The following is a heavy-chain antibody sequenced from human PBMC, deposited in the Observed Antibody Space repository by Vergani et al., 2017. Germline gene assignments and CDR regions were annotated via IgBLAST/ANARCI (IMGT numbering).Heavy chain of an antibody. CDR1: GFTFSSYG. D-gene: IGHD6-25*01. J-gene: IGHJ6*02. Sequence: QVQLVESGGGVVQPGGSLRLSCAASGFTFSSYGMHWVRQAPGKGLEWVAFIRYDGSNKYYADSVKGRFTISRDNAKNSLYLQMNSLRAEDTAVYYCARVRGGPSYYYYYGMDVWGQGTTVTVSS. CDR3: ARVRGGPSYYYYYGMDV. CDR2: IRYDGSNK. V-gene: IGHV3-30*02.